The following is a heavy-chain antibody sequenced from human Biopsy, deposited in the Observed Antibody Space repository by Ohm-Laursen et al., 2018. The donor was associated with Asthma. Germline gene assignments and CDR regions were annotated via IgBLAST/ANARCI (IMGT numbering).Heavy chain of an antibody. CDR2: IYSGGTS. J-gene: IGHJ4*02. CDR1: GFKFDEYT. D-gene: IGHD6-19*01. Sequence: SLRLSCTASGFKFDEYTMHWVRQAPGKGLEWVSVIYSGGTSHTADSVRGRFTISRDFSKNTLHLQMHSLRVEDTAVYYCARGDSSGWSHYYFDYWGQGTLVTVSS. V-gene: IGHV3-53*01. CDR3: ARGDSSGWSHYYFDY.